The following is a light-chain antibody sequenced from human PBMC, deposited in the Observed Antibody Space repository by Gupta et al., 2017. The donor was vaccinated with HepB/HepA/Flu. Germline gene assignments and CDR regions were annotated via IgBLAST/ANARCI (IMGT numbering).Light chain of an antibody. V-gene: IGKV3-11*01. J-gene: IGKJ4*01. CDR3: QQRSNWLLT. CDR2: DAS. Sequence: ELVLTPSPATLSLSPGERATLSCRASQSVSSYLAWYQQKPGQAPRLLIYDASNRATGIPARFSGSGSGTDFTLTISSLEPEDFAVYYCQQRSNWLLTFGGGTKVEIK. CDR1: QSVSSY.